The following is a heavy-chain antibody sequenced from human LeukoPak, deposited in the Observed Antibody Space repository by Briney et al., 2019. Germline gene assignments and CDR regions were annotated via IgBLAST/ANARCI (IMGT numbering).Heavy chain of an antibody. V-gene: IGHV1-2*02. D-gene: IGHD6-19*01. Sequence: ASVKVSCKASGYTFTGYYMHWVRQAPGQGLEWMGWINPNSGGTNYAQKFQGRVTMTRDTSISTAYMELSRLRSDDTAVYYCARVGSIRVAVAGPVDYWGQGTLVTVSS. J-gene: IGHJ4*02. CDR1: GYTFTGYY. CDR3: ARVGSIRVAVAGPVDY. CDR2: INPNSGGT.